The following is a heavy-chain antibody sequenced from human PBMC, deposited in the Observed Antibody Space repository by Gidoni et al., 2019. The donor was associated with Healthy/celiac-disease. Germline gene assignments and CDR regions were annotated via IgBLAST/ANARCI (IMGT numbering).Heavy chain of an antibody. V-gene: IGHV3-7*03. CDR1: GFTFSSYW. D-gene: IGHD5-12*01. Sequence: EVQLVESGGGLVQPGGSLRLSCAASGFTFSSYWMSWVRQAPGKGLGWVANIKQDGSEKYYVDSVKGLFTISRDNAKNSLYLQMNSLRAEDTAVYYCARDEGDEMATIIDAFDIWGQGTMVTVSS. CDR2: IKQDGSEK. CDR3: ARDEGDEMATIIDAFDI. J-gene: IGHJ3*02.